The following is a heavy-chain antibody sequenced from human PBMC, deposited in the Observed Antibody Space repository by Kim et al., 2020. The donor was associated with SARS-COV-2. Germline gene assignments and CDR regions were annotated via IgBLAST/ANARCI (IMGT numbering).Heavy chain of an antibody. J-gene: IGHJ4*02. Sequence: KCRFTISRNTAKNSLYLQMNSLRAEDTALYYCAKVGGMYYYDSSGYYFDYWGQGTLVTVSS. V-gene: IGHV3-9*01. CDR3: AKVGGMYYYDSSGYYFDY. D-gene: IGHD3-22*01.